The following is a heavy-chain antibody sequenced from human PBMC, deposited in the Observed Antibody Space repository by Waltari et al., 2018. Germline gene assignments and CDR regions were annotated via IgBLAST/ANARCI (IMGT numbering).Heavy chain of an antibody. Sequence: QVQLVQSGAEVKKPGASVKVSCKASGYTFTSYDINWVRQATGQGLEWMGWRNPNSGNKGYAKKCKGRGTISRKSSRRTAYMELRSVRSEDTAVYDCARGVGKWPGDYWGQGTLVTVSS. CDR1: GYTFTSYD. CDR2: RNPNSGNK. J-gene: IGHJ4*02. D-gene: IGHD3-16*01. V-gene: IGHV1-8*03. CDR3: ARGVGKWPGDY.